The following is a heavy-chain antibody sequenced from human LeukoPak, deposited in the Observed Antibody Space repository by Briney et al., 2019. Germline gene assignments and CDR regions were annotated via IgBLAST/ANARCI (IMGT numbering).Heavy chain of an antibody. CDR2: IYYSGST. V-gene: IGHV4-30-4*01. J-gene: IGHJ5*02. D-gene: IGHD3-10*01. CDR3: ARDRGGVASADP. Sequence: PSQTLSLTCTVSGGSINSADYYWSWIRQPPGKGLEWIGYIYYSGSTYYNPSLKSQVTISVDMSNNQFSLKLSSVTAADTAVYYCARDRGGVASADPWGQGTLVTVSS. CDR1: GGSINSADYY.